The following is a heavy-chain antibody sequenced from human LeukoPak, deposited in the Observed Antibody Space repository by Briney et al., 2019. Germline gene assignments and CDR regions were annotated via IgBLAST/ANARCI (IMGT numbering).Heavy chain of an antibody. CDR1: GGSISSGDYY. Sequence: PSETLSLTCAVSGGSISSGDYYWSWIRQPPGKGLEWIGYIYYSGSTYYNPSLKSRVTISVDTSKNQFSLKLSSVTAADTAVYYCARDRVVIKPLSNAFDIWGQGTMVTVSS. V-gene: IGHV4-30-4*08. CDR2: IYYSGST. J-gene: IGHJ3*02. D-gene: IGHD3-3*01. CDR3: ARDRVVIKPLSNAFDI.